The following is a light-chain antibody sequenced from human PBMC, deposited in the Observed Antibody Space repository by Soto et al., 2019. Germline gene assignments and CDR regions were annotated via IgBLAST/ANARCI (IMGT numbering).Light chain of an antibody. CDR1: QSVSNSF. CDR2: AAS. CDR3: QQYGHSPRT. J-gene: IGKJ1*01. Sequence: EVVLTQSPGTLSLSPGERASLSCRASQSVSNSFLAWYQQKADQSPRLLIYAASARAIGIPDRFSGSGSGTDFTLTISRLEPEDFAVYYCQQYGHSPRTFGQGTKVDIK. V-gene: IGKV3-20*01.